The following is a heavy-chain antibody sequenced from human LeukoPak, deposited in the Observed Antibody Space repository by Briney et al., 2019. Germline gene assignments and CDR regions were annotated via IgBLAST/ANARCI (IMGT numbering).Heavy chain of an antibody. CDR2: IIPILGIA. Sequence: SVKVSCKASGGTFSSYAISWVRQAPGQGLEWMGRIIPILGIANYAQKFRGRVTITADKSTSTAYMELSSLRSEDTAVYYCARGYYYDSSGYYYYFDYWGQGTLVTVSS. J-gene: IGHJ4*02. D-gene: IGHD3-22*01. CDR1: GGTFSSYA. V-gene: IGHV1-69*04. CDR3: ARGYYYDSSGYYYYFDY.